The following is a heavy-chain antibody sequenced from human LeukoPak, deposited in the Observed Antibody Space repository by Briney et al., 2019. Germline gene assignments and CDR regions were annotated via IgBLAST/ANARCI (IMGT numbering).Heavy chain of an antibody. CDR1: GFTFSSYG. V-gene: IGHV3-30*02. CDR3: AKDCETYYDFWGRYPTGTSYMDV. D-gene: IGHD3-3*01. J-gene: IGHJ6*03. CDR2: IRYDGSNR. Sequence: GGSLRLSCAASGFTFSSYGMHWVRRAPGKGLEWVAFIRYDGSNRYYADSVKGRFTISRDNSKYTLYLQMNSLRAEDTAMYYCAKDCETYYDFWGRYPTGTSYMDVWGKGTTVTVS.